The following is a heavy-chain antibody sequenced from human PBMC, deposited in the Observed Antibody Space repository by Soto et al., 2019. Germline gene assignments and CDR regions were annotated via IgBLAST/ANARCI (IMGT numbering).Heavy chain of an antibody. CDR2: IFYSGST. CDR3: ARDKGRYDSGMDA. CDR1: GASISSYY. Sequence: PSETLSLTCTVSGASISSYYWAWIRQPPGKGLEWIGYIFYSGSTKYNPSLKSRVTISVGTSKSHFSLNLTSVTAADTAVYYCARDKGRYDSGMDAWGQGTTVTVSS. V-gene: IGHV4-59*01. D-gene: IGHD3-9*01. J-gene: IGHJ6*02.